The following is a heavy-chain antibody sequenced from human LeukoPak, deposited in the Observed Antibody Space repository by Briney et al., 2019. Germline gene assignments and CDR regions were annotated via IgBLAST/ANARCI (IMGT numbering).Heavy chain of an antibody. CDR3: ARDQEGFDY. V-gene: IGHV1-46*01. Sequence: ASVKVSCKESGYTFTSNYIHWVRQAPGQRLEWMGMIYPRDGSTSYAQKFQGRVTVTRDTSTSTVHMELSGLRSEDTAVYYCARDQEGFDYWGQGTLVTVSS. CDR1: GYTFTSNY. CDR2: IYPRDGST. J-gene: IGHJ4*02.